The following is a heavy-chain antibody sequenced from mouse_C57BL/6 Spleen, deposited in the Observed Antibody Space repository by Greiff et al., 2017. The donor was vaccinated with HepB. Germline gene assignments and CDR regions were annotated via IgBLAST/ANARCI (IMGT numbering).Heavy chain of an antibody. D-gene: IGHD2-3*01. J-gene: IGHJ4*01. V-gene: IGHV5-16*01. Sequence: EVMLVESEGGLVQPGSSMKLSCTASGFTFSDYYMAWVRQVPEKGLEWVANINYDGSSTYYLDSLKSRFIISRDNAKNILYLQMSSLKSEDTATYYCARVGLYDGHYYAMDYWGQGTSVTVSS. CDR3: ARVGLYDGHYYAMDY. CDR2: INYDGSST. CDR1: GFTFSDYY.